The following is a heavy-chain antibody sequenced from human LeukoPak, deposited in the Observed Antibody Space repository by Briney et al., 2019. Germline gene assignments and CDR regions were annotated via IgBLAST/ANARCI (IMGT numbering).Heavy chain of an antibody. Sequence: GGSLRLSCAASGFTFSSYAMSWVRQAPGQGLEWVARIKGKTDGETTDYAAPVKGRFTISRDDSKNTLYLQMNSLKTEDTAVYYCTTDYYDYVWGSYRPDYWGQGTLVTVSS. CDR2: IKGKTDGETT. CDR1: GFTFSSYA. CDR3: TTDYYDYVWGSYRPDY. V-gene: IGHV3-15*01. D-gene: IGHD3-16*02. J-gene: IGHJ4*02.